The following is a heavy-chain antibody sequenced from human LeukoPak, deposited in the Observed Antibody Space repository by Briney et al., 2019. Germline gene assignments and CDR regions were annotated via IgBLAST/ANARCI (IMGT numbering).Heavy chain of an antibody. Sequence: GASVKVSCKASGYTFTSYGISWVRQAPGQGLEWMGWISAYNGNTNYAQKLQGRVTMTTDTSTSTAYMELRSLRSDDTAVYYCVRDRPHYDSSGYYSYLYYFDYWGQGTLVTVSS. D-gene: IGHD3-22*01. J-gene: IGHJ4*02. CDR3: VRDRPHYDSSGYYSYLYYFDY. V-gene: IGHV1-18*01. CDR2: ISAYNGNT. CDR1: GYTFTSYG.